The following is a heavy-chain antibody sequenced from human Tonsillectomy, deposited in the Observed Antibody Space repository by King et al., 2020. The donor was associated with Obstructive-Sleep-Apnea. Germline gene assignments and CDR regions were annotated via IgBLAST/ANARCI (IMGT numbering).Heavy chain of an antibody. D-gene: IGHD1-1*01. V-gene: IGHV3-7*01. Sequence: VQLVESGGGLVQPGGSLRLSCAASGFTFSAYWMSWVRQAPGKGLEWVASIKADGSEKYYVASVKGRFTISRDNAKSSLYLQMNSLRAEDTTLYYCARDVSTGAFDYWGQGTLVTVSS. CDR2: IKADGSEK. J-gene: IGHJ4*02. CDR1: GFTFSAYW. CDR3: ARDVSTGAFDY.